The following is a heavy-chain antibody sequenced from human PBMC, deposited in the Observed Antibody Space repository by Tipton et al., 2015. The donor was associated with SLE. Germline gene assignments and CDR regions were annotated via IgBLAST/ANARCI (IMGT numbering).Heavy chain of an antibody. CDR3: ARAAGDFGDHFDN. CDR2: IFYSGST. J-gene: IGHJ4*02. CDR1: GGSVSSANYY. D-gene: IGHD3-10*01. Sequence: LRLSCTVSGGSVSSANYYWSWIRQPPGKGLEWIGYIFYSGSTNYNPSLESRVTMSVDTSKNLFSLERRSVTAADTATYYGARAAGDFGDHFDNWGQGILVTVSS. V-gene: IGHV4-61*03.